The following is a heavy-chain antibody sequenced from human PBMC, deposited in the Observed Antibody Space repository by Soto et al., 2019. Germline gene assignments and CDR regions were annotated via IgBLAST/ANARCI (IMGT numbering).Heavy chain of an antibody. CDR2: INPNSGGT. CDR1: GYAFTGYY. D-gene: IGHD3-10*01. J-gene: IGHJ6*02. CDR3: AREAPPDXDLLEYYYYGMDV. Sequence: ASVKVSCKASGYAFTGYYMHWVRQAPGQGLEWMGWINPNSGGTSYAQKFQGWVTMTRDTSISTAYMELSRLRSDDTAVYYCAREAPPDXDLLEYYYYGMDVWGQ. V-gene: IGHV1-2*04.